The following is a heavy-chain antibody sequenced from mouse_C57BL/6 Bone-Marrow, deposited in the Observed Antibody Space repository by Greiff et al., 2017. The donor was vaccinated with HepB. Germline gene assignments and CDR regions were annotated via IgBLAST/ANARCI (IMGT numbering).Heavy chain of an antibody. V-gene: IGHV1-4*01. J-gene: IGHJ4*01. CDR3: ARSRIYYYGSSYDYYAMDY. CDR1: GYTFTSYT. CDR2: INPSSGYT. Sequence: LQESGAELARPGASVKMSCKASGYTFTSYTMHWVKQRPGQGLEWIGYINPSSGYTKYNQKFKDKATLTADKSSSTAYMQLSSLTSEDSAVYYCARSRIYYYGSSYDYYAMDYWGQGTSVTVSS. D-gene: IGHD1-1*01.